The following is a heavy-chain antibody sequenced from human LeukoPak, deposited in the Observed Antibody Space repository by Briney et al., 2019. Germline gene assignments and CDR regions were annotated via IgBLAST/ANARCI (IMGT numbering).Heavy chain of an antibody. CDR2: FDPEDGET. J-gene: IGHJ5*02. D-gene: IGHD5-12*01. Sequence: GASVKVSCKVSGYTLTELSMHWVRQAPGKGLGWMGGFDPEDGETIYAQKFQGRVTMTEDTSTDTAYMELSSLRSEDTAVYYCAANVDIVATILFDPWGQGTLVTVSS. CDR1: GYTLTELS. V-gene: IGHV1-24*01. CDR3: AANVDIVATILFDP.